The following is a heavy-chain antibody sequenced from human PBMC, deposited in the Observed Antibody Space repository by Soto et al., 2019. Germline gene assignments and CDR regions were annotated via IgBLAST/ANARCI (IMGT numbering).Heavy chain of an antibody. J-gene: IGHJ4*02. CDR2: INPSSGGT. V-gene: IGHV1-46*01. CDR3: AREGHCGGDCYPDY. D-gene: IGHD2-21*02. Sequence: GPSVKVSCKASGYTFTTYYMHWVRQAPGQGLEWMGIINPSSGGTTYAQKFQGRVTMTGDTSTSTVYMELSSLRSEDTAMYYCAREGHCGGDCYPDYWGQGTLVTASS. CDR1: GYTFTTYY.